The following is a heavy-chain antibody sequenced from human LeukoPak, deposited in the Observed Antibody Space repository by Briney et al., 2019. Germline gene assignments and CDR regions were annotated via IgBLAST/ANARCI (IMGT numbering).Heavy chain of an antibody. D-gene: IGHD4-23*01. J-gene: IGHJ6*03. CDR1: GGSVSGYY. CDR2: VYSTGST. Sequence: PSETLSLTCTVSGGSVSGYYWSWIRQPLGKGLEWIGNVYSTGSTNSNPSLKSRVTISIDTSRNQFSLNPSSVTAADTAIYYCARAGYGGNSVEYYYYMAVWGKGTTVIVSS. V-gene: IGHV4-59*02. CDR3: ARAGYGGNSVEYYYYMAV.